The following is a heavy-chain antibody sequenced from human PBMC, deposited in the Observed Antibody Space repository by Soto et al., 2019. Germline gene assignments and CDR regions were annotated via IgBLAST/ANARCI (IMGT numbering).Heavy chain of an antibody. V-gene: IGHV3-30-3*01. CDR3: ARDLFSDSGLL. D-gene: IGHD3-22*01. CDR2: ISYDGSNK. Sequence: QVQLVESGGGVVQPGRSLRLSCAASGFTFSSYAMHWVRQAPGKGLEWVAVISYDGSNKYYADSVKGRFTISRDNSKNTLYPQMNSLRADDTAVYYCARDLFSDSGLLWGQGTLVTVSS. CDR1: GFTFSSYA. J-gene: IGHJ4*02.